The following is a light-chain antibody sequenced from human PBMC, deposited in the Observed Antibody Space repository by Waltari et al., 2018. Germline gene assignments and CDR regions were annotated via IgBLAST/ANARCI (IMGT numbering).Light chain of an antibody. CDR3: QQYYSTPIT. Sequence: DIVMTQSPDSLAVSLGERATINCKSRQSVLYSSDNKNYVAWYQQQPGQPPKLLIYWASTRESGVPDRFSGSGSGTDFTLTISSLQAEDVAVYYCQQYYSTPITFGQGTRLEIK. J-gene: IGKJ5*01. V-gene: IGKV4-1*01. CDR1: QSVLYSSDNKNY. CDR2: WAS.